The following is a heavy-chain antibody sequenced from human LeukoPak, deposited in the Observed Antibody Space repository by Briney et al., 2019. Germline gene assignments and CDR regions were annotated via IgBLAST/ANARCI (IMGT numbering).Heavy chain of an antibody. V-gene: IGHV3-30*02. Sequence: PGGSLRLSCAASGFTFSSYGMHWVRQAPGKGLEWVAFIRYDGSNKYYADSVKGRFTISRDNSKNTLYLQMNSLRAEDTAVYYCAKDEIEQWLGSYWGQGTLVTVSS. J-gene: IGHJ4*02. CDR1: GFTFSSYG. CDR2: IRYDGSNK. CDR3: AKDEIEQWLGSY. D-gene: IGHD6-19*01.